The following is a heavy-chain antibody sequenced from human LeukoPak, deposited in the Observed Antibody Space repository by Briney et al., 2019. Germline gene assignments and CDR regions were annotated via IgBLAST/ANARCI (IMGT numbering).Heavy chain of an antibody. D-gene: IGHD3-10*01. Sequence: GASVKVSCKASGYTFTGYYMHWVRQAPGQGLEWMGWINPNSGGTNYAQKFQGRVTMTRDTSISTAYMELSRLRSDDSAVYYCAREAGSGSYYYNWGQGTLVTVSS. J-gene: IGHJ4*02. V-gene: IGHV1-2*02. CDR1: GYTFTGYY. CDR2: INPNSGGT. CDR3: AREAGSGSYYYN.